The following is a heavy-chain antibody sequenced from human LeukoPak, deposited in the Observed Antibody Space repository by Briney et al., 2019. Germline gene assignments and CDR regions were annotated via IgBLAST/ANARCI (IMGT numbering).Heavy chain of an antibody. CDR1: GGSIGDYY. Sequence: SETLSLTCNVSGGSIGDYYWSWIRQPPGKGLEWIGYISHSGSANYKSSLKSRVTISVDTSKNQFSLKLSSVTAADTAVYYCARPHPYSSSWYSGAYYYYGMDVWGQGTTVTVSS. V-gene: IGHV4-59*08. CDR2: ISHSGSA. J-gene: IGHJ6*02. D-gene: IGHD6-13*01. CDR3: ARPHPYSSSWYSGAYYYYGMDV.